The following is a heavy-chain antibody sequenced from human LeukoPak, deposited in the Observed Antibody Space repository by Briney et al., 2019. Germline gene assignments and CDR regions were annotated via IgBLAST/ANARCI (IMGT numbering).Heavy chain of an antibody. D-gene: IGHD3-3*01. CDR2: INPNSGGT. V-gene: IGHV1-2*06. Sequence: ASVKVSCKASGYTFTGYYMHWVRQAPGQGLEWMGRINPNSGGTNYAQKFQGRVTMTRDTSISTAYMELSRQRSDDTAVYYCARERYDFWSGYALGDYWGQGTLVTVSS. CDR3: ARERYDFWSGYALGDY. CDR1: GYTFTGYY. J-gene: IGHJ4*02.